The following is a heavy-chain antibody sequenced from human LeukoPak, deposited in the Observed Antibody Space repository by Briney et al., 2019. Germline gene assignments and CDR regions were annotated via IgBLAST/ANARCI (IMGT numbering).Heavy chain of an antibody. CDR1: GGSISDYY. Sequence: SETLSLTCTVSGGSISDYYWTWIRQPPGKGLEWIGHIYYSGNTIYNPSLKSRVTISVDTSKNQFSLKLTSVTTADTAVYYCAGDPWGEWELRRGAFDIWGQGTMVTVSS. D-gene: IGHD1-26*01. CDR2: IYYSGNT. J-gene: IGHJ3*02. CDR3: AGDPWGEWELRRGAFDI. V-gene: IGHV4-59*01.